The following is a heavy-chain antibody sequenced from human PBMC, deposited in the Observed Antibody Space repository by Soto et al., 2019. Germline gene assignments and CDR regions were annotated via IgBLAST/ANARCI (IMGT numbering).Heavy chain of an antibody. J-gene: IGHJ6*02. CDR3: AREVVGGTILCLDV. CDR1: GYIFTNYY. Sequence: ASVKVSCKASGYIFTNYYIYWVRQAPGQGLEYIGIINPGGGATDYAQKFQGRVTMTRDTSTSTVYMELSSLRYEDTAVYYCAREVVGGTILCLDVWGQGTTVTVSS. D-gene: IGHD2-15*01. V-gene: IGHV1-46*01. CDR2: INPGGGAT.